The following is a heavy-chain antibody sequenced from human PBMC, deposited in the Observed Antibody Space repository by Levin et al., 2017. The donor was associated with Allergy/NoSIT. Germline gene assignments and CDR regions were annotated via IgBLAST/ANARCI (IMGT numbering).Heavy chain of an antibody. Sequence: SCAASGFTFSSYAMHWVRQAPGKGLEWVAVISYDGSNKYYADSVKGRFTISRDNSKNTLYLQMNSLRAEDTAVYYCARDGPNTAMVTGYYYYYGMDVWGQGTTVTVSS. J-gene: IGHJ6*02. CDR2: ISYDGSNK. D-gene: IGHD5-18*01. V-gene: IGHV3-30-3*01. CDR1: GFTFSSYA. CDR3: ARDGPNTAMVTGYYYYYGMDV.